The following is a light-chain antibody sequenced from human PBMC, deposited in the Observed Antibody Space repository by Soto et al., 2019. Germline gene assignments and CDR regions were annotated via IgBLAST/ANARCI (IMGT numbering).Light chain of an antibody. CDR1: QGISNY. Sequence: EIQMTQSPSSLSASVGDRVTITCRASQGISNYLAWYQQKPGKVPKLLIYGASTLQSGVPSRLSGSGSGTDFTLIINSRQPEDVATYYCQKYDSDPWTFGQGTKVEI. V-gene: IGKV1-27*01. CDR3: QKYDSDPWT. CDR2: GAS. J-gene: IGKJ1*01.